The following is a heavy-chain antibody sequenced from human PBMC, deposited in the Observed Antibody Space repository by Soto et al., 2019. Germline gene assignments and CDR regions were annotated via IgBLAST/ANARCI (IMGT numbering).Heavy chain of an antibody. V-gene: IGHV4-30-4*01. D-gene: IGHD1-26*01. CDR1: GGSISSGDYY. CDR3: ARYSGRYLVSFDY. Sequence: PSETLSLTCTVSGGSISSGDYYWSWIRQPPGKGLEWIGYIYYSGTTYYNPSLKSRVTMSVDTSKNQFSLKLTSVTAVDTAVYYCARYSGRYLVSFDYWGQGTLVTVSS. J-gene: IGHJ4*02. CDR2: IYYSGTT.